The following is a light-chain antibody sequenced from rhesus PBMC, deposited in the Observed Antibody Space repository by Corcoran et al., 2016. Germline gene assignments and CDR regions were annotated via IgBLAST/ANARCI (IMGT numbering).Light chain of an antibody. CDR1: QGITKA. CDR2: EAS. J-gene: IGKJ1*01. Sequence: DIQMTQSPSCLSASAGDRVTIICRASQGITKALAWHQQKPGENPKLMIYEASSLQSGIPSRVSGTGSGADFTLTIGNLQDEDFAKYYCQQCHNIPWTFGQGTKVEIK. CDR3: QQCHNIPWT. V-gene: IGKV1-18*01.